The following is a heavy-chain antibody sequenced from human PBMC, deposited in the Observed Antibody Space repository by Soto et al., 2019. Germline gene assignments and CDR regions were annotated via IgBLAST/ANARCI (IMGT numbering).Heavy chain of an antibody. Sequence: PGGSLRLSCAASGFTFSSYGMHWVRQAPGKGLEWVAVISYDGSNKYYADSVKGRFTISRDNSKNTLYLQMNSLRAGDTAVYYCARELDGIDVWGQGTTVTVSS. CDR2: ISYDGSNK. V-gene: IGHV3-30*03. J-gene: IGHJ6*02. CDR1: GFTFSSYG. CDR3: ARELDGIDV.